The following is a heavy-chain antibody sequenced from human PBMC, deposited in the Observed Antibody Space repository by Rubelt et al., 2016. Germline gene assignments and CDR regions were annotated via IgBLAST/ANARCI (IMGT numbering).Heavy chain of an antibody. CDR3: AARHGTHTYGAFDL. J-gene: IGHJ3*01. D-gene: IGHD6-13*01. CDR1: GHNFIGYH. Sequence: QEQLVQSGAEVRKPGASVSISCKPSGHNFIGYHIHWVRQAPGQGLEWMGIITSSGGSTSYAQKCQGRVSLTRDTLELNSLRPEDTAVYFCAARHGTHTYGAFDLWGQGTKVTVSS. CDR2: ITSSGGST. V-gene: IGHV1-46*01.